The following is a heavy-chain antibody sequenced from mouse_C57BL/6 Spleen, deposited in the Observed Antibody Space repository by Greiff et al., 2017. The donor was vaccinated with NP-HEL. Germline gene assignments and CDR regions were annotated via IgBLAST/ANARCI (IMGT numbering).Heavy chain of an antibody. CDR2: IYPGSGST. CDR1: GYTFTSYW. V-gene: IGHV1-55*01. Sequence: QVQLQQPGAELVKPGASVKMSCKASGYTFTSYWITWVKQRPGQGLEWIGDIYPGSGSTNYNEKFKSKATLTVETSSSTAYMQLSSLTSEDSAVYYCARLITVNAMDDWGQGTSVTVSS. J-gene: IGHJ4*01. CDR3: ARLITVNAMDD. D-gene: IGHD1-3*01.